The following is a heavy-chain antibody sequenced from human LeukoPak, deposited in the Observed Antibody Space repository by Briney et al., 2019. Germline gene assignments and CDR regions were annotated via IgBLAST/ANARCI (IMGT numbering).Heavy chain of an antibody. J-gene: IGHJ4*02. CDR2: IKRIVDDGTT. CDR3: STLSDTKAHESGAGGHCHGTS. D-gene: IGHD3-10*01. V-gene: IGHV3-15*01. CDR1: GFIFTNAW. Sequence: GGSLSLSCAASGFIFTNAWMTWVRQAPGKGLESVVRIKRIVDDGTTDYAATVNGRFTISSDALNNTLYLQIDNLKTEDSAVYYCSTLSDTKAHESGAGGHCHGTSWGQGTRVTVSS.